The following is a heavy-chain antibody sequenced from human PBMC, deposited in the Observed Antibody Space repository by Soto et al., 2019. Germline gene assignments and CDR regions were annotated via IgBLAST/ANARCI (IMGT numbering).Heavy chain of an antibody. J-gene: IGHJ6*02. CDR3: ARGRRRRDYYYYYGMDV. V-gene: IGHV4-30-2*01. CDR2: IYHSGST. Sequence: PSETLSLTCAVSGGSISSGGYSWSWIRQPPGKGLEWIGYIYHSGSTYYNPSLKSRVTISVDTSKNQFSLKVSSVTAADTAVYYCARGRRRRDYYYYYGMDVWGQGTTVTVS. CDR1: GGSISSGGYS.